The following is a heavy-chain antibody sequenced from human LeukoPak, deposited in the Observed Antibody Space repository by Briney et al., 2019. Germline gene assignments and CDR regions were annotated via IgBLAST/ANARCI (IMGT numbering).Heavy chain of an antibody. Sequence: GGSLRLSCAASGFTFSSYSMNWVRQAPGKGLEWVSSISSSSSYIYYADSVKGRFTISRDNAKNTLYLQMNSLRAEDTAVYYCAPLDCSGGSCYSLFWGQGTLVTVFS. CDR1: GFTFSSYS. J-gene: IGHJ4*02. CDR3: APLDCSGGSCYSLF. CDR2: ISSSSSYI. V-gene: IGHV3-21*01. D-gene: IGHD2-15*01.